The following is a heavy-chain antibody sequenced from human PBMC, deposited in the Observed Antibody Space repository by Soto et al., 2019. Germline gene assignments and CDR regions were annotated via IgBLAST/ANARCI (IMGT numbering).Heavy chain of an antibody. J-gene: IGHJ6*03. Sequence: GSLRLSCAASGFTFSSYARSWVLHAPGYWLECVSIIGSYFCTFYVYSVRGRFTMSIDKSKKTLYLQMNSLIADCICVYYFARGLNMVRGVTSYYMDVWGKGTTVTVSS. D-gene: IGHD3-10*01. CDR3: ARGLNMVRGVTSYYMDV. V-gene: IGHV3-23*01. CDR2: IIGSYFCT. CDR1: GFTFSSYA.